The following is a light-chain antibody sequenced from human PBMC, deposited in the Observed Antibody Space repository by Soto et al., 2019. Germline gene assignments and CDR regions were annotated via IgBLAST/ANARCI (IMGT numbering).Light chain of an antibody. Sequence: DIVMTQSPDSLAVSLGERATINCKSSQSVFYSANNKNYLAWYQQKPGQPPNLLIYWASTRESGVPDRFSGSGSGTDFTLTISSLQAEDVAVYSCQQYYSTPYTFGQGTKLEIK. CDR2: WAS. CDR3: QQYYSTPYT. V-gene: IGKV4-1*01. J-gene: IGKJ2*01. CDR1: QSVFYSANNKNY.